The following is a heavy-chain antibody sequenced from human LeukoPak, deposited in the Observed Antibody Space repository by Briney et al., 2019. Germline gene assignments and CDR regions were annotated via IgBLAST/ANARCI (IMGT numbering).Heavy chain of an antibody. D-gene: IGHD2-2*01. J-gene: IGHJ4*02. CDR3: ARKEVGQYYFDY. CDR2: IYISGST. Sequence: SETQSLTCTVSTGSVSSGSYYWSWIRQPAGKGLEWIGRIYISGSTYYNPSLKSRVTVSVDTSKNQFSLRLSSVTAADTAVYYCARKEVGQYYFDYWGQGTLVTVSS. V-gene: IGHV4-61*02. CDR1: TGSVSSGSYY.